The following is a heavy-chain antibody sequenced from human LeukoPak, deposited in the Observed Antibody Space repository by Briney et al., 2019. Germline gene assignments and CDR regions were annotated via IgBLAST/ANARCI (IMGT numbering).Heavy chain of an antibody. V-gene: IGHV3-11*01. J-gene: IGHJ4*02. CDR3: AREGSSGWSLGYYFDY. Sequence: GGSLRLSCAASGFTFSDYYMSWIRQAPGKGLEWVSYISSSGSTIYYADSVKGRFTISRGNAKNSLYPQMNSLRAEDTAVYYCAREGSSGWSLGYYFDYWGQGTLVTVSS. D-gene: IGHD6-19*01. CDR1: GFTFSDYY. CDR2: ISSSGSTI.